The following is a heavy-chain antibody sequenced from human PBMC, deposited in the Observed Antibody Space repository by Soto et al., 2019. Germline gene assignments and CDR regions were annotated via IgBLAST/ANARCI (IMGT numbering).Heavy chain of an antibody. CDR3: TRDQLVPYYYYGMDV. J-gene: IGHJ6*02. V-gene: IGHV3-49*03. D-gene: IGHD6-13*01. CDR2: IRSKAYGGTT. CDR1: GFTFGDYA. Sequence: GGSLRLSCTASGFTFGDYAMSWFRQAPGKGLEWVGFIRSKAYGGTTEYAASVKGRFTISRDDSKSIAYLQMNSLKTEDTAVYYCTRDQLVPYYYYGMDVWGQGTTVTVSS.